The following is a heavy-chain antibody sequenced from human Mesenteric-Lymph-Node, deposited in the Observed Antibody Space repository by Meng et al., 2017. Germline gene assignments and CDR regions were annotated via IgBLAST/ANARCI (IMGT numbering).Heavy chain of an antibody. CDR2: FFYGGST. CDR1: GDSIRNSIYY. D-gene: IGHD2-21*02. J-gene: IGHJ5*02. V-gene: IGHV4-39*07. CDR3: ARGASRPNCGAGHCYKAWFGP. Sequence: SETLSLTCTVSGDSIRNSIYYWAWIRQPPGKGLEWIGTFFYGGSTNYNPSLKSRLTISVDTSKNQFSLTVNSVTAADTAIYYCARGASRPNCGAGHCYKAWFGPWGQGTLVTVSS.